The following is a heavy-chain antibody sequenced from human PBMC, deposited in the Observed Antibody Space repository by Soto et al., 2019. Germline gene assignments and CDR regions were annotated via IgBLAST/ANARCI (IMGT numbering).Heavy chain of an antibody. V-gene: IGHV4-34*01. D-gene: IGHD2-15*01. J-gene: IGHJ5*02. Sequence: SETLSLTCAVYGGSFSGYYWSWIRQPPGKGLEWIGDVHHSGSTYYNPSLKSRLTISVDKSKNQFSLKLSSVTAADTAVYYCARQDRVVAEGRWFDPWGQGTLVTVSS. CDR2: VHHSGST. CDR3: ARQDRVVAEGRWFDP. CDR1: GGSFSGYY.